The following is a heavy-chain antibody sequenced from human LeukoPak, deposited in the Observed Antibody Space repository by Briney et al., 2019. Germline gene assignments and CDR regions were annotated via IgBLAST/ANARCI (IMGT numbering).Heavy chain of an antibody. D-gene: IGHD2-2*01. CDR1: GFTFSSYA. CDR2: ISSNGGST. Sequence: GGSLRLSCAASGFTFSSYAMHWVRQAPGKGLEYVSAISSNGGSTYYANSVKGRFTISRGNSKNTLYLQMGSLRAEDMAVYYCARGRRCSSTSCYGMNFDSWGQGTLVTVSS. CDR3: ARGRRCSSTSCYGMNFDS. V-gene: IGHV3-64*01. J-gene: IGHJ4*02.